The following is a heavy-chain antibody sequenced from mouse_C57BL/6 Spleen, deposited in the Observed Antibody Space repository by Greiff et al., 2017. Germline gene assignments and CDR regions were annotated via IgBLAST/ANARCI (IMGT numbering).Heavy chain of an antibody. V-gene: IGHV1-64*01. Sequence: VQLQQSGAELVKPGASVKLSCKASGYTFTSYWMHWVKQRPGQGLEWIGMIHPNSGSTNYNEKFKSKATLTVDKSSSTAYMQLSSLTSEDSAVYYCARSPITTVVATPFDYWGQGTTLTVSS. D-gene: IGHD1-1*01. CDR2: IHPNSGST. CDR1: GYTFTSYW. J-gene: IGHJ2*01. CDR3: ARSPITTVVATPFDY.